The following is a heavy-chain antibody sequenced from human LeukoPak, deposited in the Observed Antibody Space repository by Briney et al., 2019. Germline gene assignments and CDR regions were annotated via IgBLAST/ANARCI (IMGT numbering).Heavy chain of an antibody. J-gene: IGHJ4*02. V-gene: IGHV3-9*01. CDR2: ISWNSGSI. CDR3: AKDFAAAAESPCDY. D-gene: IGHD6-13*01. CDR1: GFTFDDYA. Sequence: GGSLRLSCAASGFTFDDYAMHWVRQAPGKGLEWVSGISWNSGSIGYADSVKGRFTISRDNAKNSLYLQMNSLRAEDTALYYCAKDFAAAAESPCDYWGQGTLVTVSS.